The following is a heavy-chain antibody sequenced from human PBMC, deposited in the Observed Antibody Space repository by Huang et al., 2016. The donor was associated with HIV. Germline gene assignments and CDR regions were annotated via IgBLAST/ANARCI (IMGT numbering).Heavy chain of an antibody. V-gene: IGHV3-23*01. D-gene: IGHD6-13*01. Sequence: EVQLLESGGGLAQPGGSLRLSCAAPGFRFCGYGMRWVRQALGRGVEGVAALGGWGGNICESNSVRGRFTVSRDNSKNTLYLQMTTLRVEDTAVYFCVREGNPGSSWFFGDNWFDPWGQGTLVTVSP. CDR2: LGGWGGNI. CDR1: GFRFCGYG. CDR3: VREGNPGSSWFFGDNWFDP. J-gene: IGHJ5*02.